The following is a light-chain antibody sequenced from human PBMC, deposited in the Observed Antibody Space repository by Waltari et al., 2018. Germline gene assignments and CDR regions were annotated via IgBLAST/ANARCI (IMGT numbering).Light chain of an antibody. Sequence: YVLTQPPSVSVDPGKTARLTCGGDNIGSKSVNWYPQKPGPAPVLVMFYGSDRPSEIPERFSGSNSGNTATLTISWVEAGDEADYHCQVWDDVTDSGVFGGGTKLTVL. CDR1: NIGSKS. CDR3: QVWDDVTDSGV. CDR2: YGS. J-gene: IGLJ3*02. V-gene: IGLV3-21*04.